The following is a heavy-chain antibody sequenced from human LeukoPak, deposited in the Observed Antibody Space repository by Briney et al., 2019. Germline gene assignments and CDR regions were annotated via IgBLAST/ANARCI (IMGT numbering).Heavy chain of an antibody. V-gene: IGHV4-30-4*01. CDR3: ARGSPIFLSFDP. Sequence: SQTLSLTCTVSGGSISSGDYYWSWIRQPPGKGLEWIGYIYYSGSTYYNPSLKSRVTISVDTSKNQFSLKLSSVTAADTAVYYCARGSPIFLSFDPWGQGTLVTVSS. J-gene: IGHJ5*02. CDR2: IYYSGST. CDR1: GGSISSGDYY. D-gene: IGHD3-9*01.